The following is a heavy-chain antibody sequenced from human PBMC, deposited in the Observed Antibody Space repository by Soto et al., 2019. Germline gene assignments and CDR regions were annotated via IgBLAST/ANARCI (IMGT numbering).Heavy chain of an antibody. CDR1: GFTFSSYS. Sequence: EVQLVESGGGLVKPGGSLRLSCAASGFTFSSYSMNWVRQAPGKGLEWVSSISSSSSYIYYADSVKGRFTISRDNAKNSLYLQMNSLRAEDTAVYYCARVKYSSRRSRWFDPWGQGTLVTVSS. D-gene: IGHD6-13*01. V-gene: IGHV3-21*01. J-gene: IGHJ5*02. CDR3: ARVKYSSRRSRWFDP. CDR2: ISSSSSYI.